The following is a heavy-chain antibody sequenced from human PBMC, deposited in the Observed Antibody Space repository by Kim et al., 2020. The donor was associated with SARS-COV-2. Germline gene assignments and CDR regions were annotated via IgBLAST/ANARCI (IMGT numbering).Heavy chain of an antibody. J-gene: IGHJ4*02. D-gene: IGHD3-16*01. CDR3: VRRTEAGGYFDF. V-gene: IGHV4-39*01. Sequence: TYYSPSLKRRVTISVDTSRNQFSLKLASVTAADPAVYYCVRRTEAGGYFDFWGQGSPVTVAS. CDR2: T.